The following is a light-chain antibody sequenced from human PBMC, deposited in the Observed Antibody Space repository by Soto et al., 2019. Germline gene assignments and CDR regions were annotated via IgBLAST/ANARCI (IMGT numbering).Light chain of an antibody. CDR3: QQYGSSPQT. Sequence: EIVLTQFPGTLSLSPGERATLSCRASQSVSSSYLAWYQQKPGQAPRLLIYGASSRATGIPDRFSGSGSGTEFTLTISRLEPEDFAVYYCQQYGSSPQTFGQGTKVDIK. J-gene: IGKJ1*01. CDR1: QSVSSSY. V-gene: IGKV3-20*01. CDR2: GAS.